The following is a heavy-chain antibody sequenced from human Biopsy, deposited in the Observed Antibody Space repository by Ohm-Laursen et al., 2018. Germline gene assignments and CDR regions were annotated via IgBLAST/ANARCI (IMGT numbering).Heavy chain of an antibody. CDR2: IWYDGSNK. Sequence: SLRLSCTASGFTFSIYGMHWVRQAPGKGLEWVAVIWYDGSNKYYADSVKGRFTISRDDPKNTLYLQMNSLRAEDTAVYYCARKGDDSSGYTPHYFDYWGQGTLVTVSS. D-gene: IGHD3-22*01. V-gene: IGHV3-33*01. CDR3: ARKGDDSSGYTPHYFDY. J-gene: IGHJ4*02. CDR1: GFTFSIYG.